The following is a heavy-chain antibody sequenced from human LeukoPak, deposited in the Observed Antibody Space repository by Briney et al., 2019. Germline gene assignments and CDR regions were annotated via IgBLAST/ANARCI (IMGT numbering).Heavy chain of an antibody. CDR2: IYYSGST. J-gene: IGHJ4*02. D-gene: IGHD4-17*01. V-gene: IGHV4-59*01. CDR3: ARGTSPLNDYGDYFDY. CDR1: GGSISSYY. Sequence: SSETLSLTCTVSGGSISSYYWSWIRQPPGKGLEWIGYIYYSGSTNYNPSLKSRVTISVDTSKNQFSLKLSSVTAADTAVYYCARGTSPLNDYGDYFDYWGQGTLVTASS.